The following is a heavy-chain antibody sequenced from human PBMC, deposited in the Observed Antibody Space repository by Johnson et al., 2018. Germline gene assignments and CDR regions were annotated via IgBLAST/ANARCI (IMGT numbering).Heavy chain of an antibody. CDR3: ARVRRNSEGYDYYYYMYV. D-gene: IGHD5-18*01. CDR2: ISHAGRNQ. CDR1: GFTFRSYG. Sequence: QVQPVESGGGVVQPGRSXSLSCAASGFTFRSYGMHWVRPAPGKGLAWVAVISHAGRNQYYSDSVKGRFTISRENSKNTLSLQMNSLKAADTAVHYCARVRRNSEGYDYYYYMYVWGKGTTGTVSS. J-gene: IGHJ6*03. V-gene: IGHV3-30*03.